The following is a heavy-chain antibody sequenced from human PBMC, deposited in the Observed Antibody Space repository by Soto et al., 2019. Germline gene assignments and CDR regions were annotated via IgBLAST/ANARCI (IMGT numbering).Heavy chain of an antibody. J-gene: IGHJ4*02. Sequence: QVQLVQSGAEVKKPGASVKVSCKVSGYSFTGYFMHWVRQAPGQGLEWMGWINPNSGGRNFAQKFQGRVTMTRDTSISTAYMELSGLTSDDTAFNGGSCYSYFDYWGQGTLVSVSS. V-gene: IGHV1-2*02. CDR3: SCYSYFDY. CDR2: INPNSGGR. CDR1: GYSFTGYF. D-gene: IGHD2-15*01.